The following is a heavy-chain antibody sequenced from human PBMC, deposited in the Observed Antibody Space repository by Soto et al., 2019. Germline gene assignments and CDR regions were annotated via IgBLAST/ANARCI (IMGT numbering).Heavy chain of an antibody. CDR1: GYTFSTYV. J-gene: IGHJ4*02. Sequence: ASVKVSCKASGYTFSTYVRHWVRQATGQGLEWMGWMNPNSGNTGYAQKFQGRVSMTRNTSISTAYMELSSLRSDDTAVYYCAREKVGANDYWGQGTLVTVSS. D-gene: IGHD1-26*01. V-gene: IGHV1-8*02. CDR2: MNPNSGNT. CDR3: AREKVGANDY.